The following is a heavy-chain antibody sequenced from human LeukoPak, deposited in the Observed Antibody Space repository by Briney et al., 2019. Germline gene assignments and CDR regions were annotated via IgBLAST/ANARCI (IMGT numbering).Heavy chain of an antibody. D-gene: IGHD3-16*01. CDR1: DDSISDYY. J-gene: IGHJ4*02. CDR2: FYNSGRS. Sequence: SETLSLTCTVSDDSISDYYRGWIRQPPGKGLEWIGYFYNSGRSTYNPSLKSRVTISADTSKNHFSLKLNSVTAADTAVYYCTRGAGWLIDYWGQGILVTVSS. V-gene: IGHV4-59*01. CDR3: TRGAGWLIDY.